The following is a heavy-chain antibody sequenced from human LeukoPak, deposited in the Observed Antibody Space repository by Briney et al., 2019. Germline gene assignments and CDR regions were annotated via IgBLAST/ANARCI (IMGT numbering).Heavy chain of an antibody. V-gene: IGHV3-11*01. J-gene: IGHJ4*02. Sequence: SGGSLRLSCAASGFTFSDYYMSWIRQAPGKGLEWVSYISSSGSTIYYADSVKGRFTISRDNAKNSLYLQMNSLRAEDTAVYYCARDLRGGYYYDSSGSDPFDYWGQGTLVTVSS. CDR1: GFTFSDYY. D-gene: IGHD3-22*01. CDR2: ISSSGSTI. CDR3: ARDLRGGYYYDSSGSDPFDY.